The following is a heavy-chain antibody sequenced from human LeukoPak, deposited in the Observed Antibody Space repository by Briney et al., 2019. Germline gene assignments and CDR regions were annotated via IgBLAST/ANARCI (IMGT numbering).Heavy chain of an antibody. Sequence: GGTLRLSCAASGFTFSSYGMRWVRQAPGKGLEWVSAISGSGGSTYYADSVKGRFTISRDNSKNTLYLQMNSLRAEDTAVYYCAKGYYGSGSHSYMDVWGKGTTVTISS. V-gene: IGHV3-23*01. D-gene: IGHD3-10*01. J-gene: IGHJ6*03. CDR2: ISGSGGST. CDR3: AKGYYGSGSHSYMDV. CDR1: GFTFSSYG.